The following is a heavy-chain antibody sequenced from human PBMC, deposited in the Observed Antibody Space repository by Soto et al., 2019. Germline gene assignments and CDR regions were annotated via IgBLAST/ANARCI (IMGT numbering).Heavy chain of an antibody. Sequence: GGSLRLSCSASGFTFSSYNMNWVRQAPGKGLEWVSYISSSSTIYYADSVKGRFTISRDNAKNSLYLQMNSLRDDDTAVYYCAREFFYDYWGQGTLVTVSS. CDR1: GFTFSSYN. V-gene: IGHV3-48*02. CDR2: ISSSSTI. D-gene: IGHD3-3*01. CDR3: AREFFYDY. J-gene: IGHJ4*02.